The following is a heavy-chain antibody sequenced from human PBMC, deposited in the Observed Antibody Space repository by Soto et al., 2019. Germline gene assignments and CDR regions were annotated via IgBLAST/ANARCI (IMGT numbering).Heavy chain of an antibody. V-gene: IGHV3-21*06. CDR1: GFTFTRYS. CDR3: ARESEDLTSNFDY. J-gene: IGHJ4*02. Sequence: GGSLRLSCAASGFTFTRYSMNWVRQAPGKGLEWVSSISSTTSYIYYGDSMKGRFTISRDNAKNSLYLEMNSLRAEDTAVYYCARESEDLTSNFDYWGQGTLVTVSS. CDR2: ISSTTSYI.